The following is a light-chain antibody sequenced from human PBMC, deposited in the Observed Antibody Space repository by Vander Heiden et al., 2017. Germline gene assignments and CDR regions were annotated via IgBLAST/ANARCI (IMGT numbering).Light chain of an antibody. CDR3: QQYNSNQFT. CDR2: KAS. CDR1: QSISSW. V-gene: IGKV1-5*03. Sequence: DIQMTQSPSTLSASVGDRVTITCRASQSISSWLAWYQQKPGKAPKLLIYKASSLESGVPSRFSGSGSGTEFTLTISSLQPDDFATYYCQQYNSNQFTFGHGSKVVIK. J-gene: IGKJ3*01.